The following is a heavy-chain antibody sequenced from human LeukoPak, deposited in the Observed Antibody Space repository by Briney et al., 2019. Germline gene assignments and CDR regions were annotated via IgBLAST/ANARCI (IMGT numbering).Heavy chain of an antibody. D-gene: IGHD3-3*01. J-gene: IGHJ3*02. CDR2: ISSGGTNK. CDR3: ARDEDWSGYYGAFDI. CDR1: GFTFSSYE. V-gene: IGHV3-48*03. Sequence: GGSLRLSCAASGFTFSSYEMTWVRQAPGKGLEWVSDISSGGTNKYYADSVKSRFTISRDNAKNTLYLQMNSLRAEDTAVYYCARDEDWSGYYGAFDIWGQGTMVTVSS.